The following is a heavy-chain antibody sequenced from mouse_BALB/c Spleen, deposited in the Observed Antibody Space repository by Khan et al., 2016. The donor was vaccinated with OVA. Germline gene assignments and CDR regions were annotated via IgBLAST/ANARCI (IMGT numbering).Heavy chain of an antibody. V-gene: IGHV5-17*02. J-gene: IGHJ2*01. Sequence: EVELVESGGGLVQPGGSRKLSCAASGFTFSGFGMHWVRQAPEKGLEWVAFISSGSNTIYYADTVKGRFTISRDNPKKTLFLQMTSLRSEDTAMYFCARTGYYYFVYWGQGTTLTVSS. CDR1: GFTFSGFG. CDR2: ISSGSNTI. D-gene: IGHD2-3*01. CDR3: ARTGYYYFVY.